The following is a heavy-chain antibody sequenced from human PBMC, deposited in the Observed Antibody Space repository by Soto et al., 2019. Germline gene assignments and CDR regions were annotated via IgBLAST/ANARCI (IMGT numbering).Heavy chain of an antibody. CDR1: GGTFSSYA. CDR3: ARDQGYYDSSGYWPYYGMDV. J-gene: IGHJ6*02. D-gene: IGHD3-22*01. V-gene: IGHV1-69*13. Sequence: ASVKVSCKASGGTFSSYAISWVRQAPGQGLEWMGGIIPIFGTANYAQKFQGRVTITADESTSTAYMELSSLRSEDTAVYHCARDQGYYDSSGYWPYYGMDVWGQGTTVTVSS. CDR2: IIPIFGTA.